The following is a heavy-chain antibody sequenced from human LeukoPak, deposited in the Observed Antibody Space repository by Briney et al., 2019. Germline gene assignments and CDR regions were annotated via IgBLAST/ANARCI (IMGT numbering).Heavy chain of an antibody. CDR1: GYTFTSYD. CDR2: INPSGGST. D-gene: IGHD6-19*01. CDR3: ARMVSVADGYSSGWYYFDY. V-gene: IGHV1-46*01. J-gene: IGHJ4*02. Sequence: GASVKVSCKASGYTFTSYDINWVRQAPGQRLEWMGIINPSGGSTSYAQKFQGRVTMTRDTSTSTVYMELSSLRSEDTAVYYCARMVSVADGYSSGWYYFDYWSQGTLVTVSS.